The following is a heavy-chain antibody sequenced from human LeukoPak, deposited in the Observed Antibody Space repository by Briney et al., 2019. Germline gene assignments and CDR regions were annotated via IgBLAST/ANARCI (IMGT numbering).Heavy chain of an antibody. CDR1: GGSISDFY. CDR3: ARDFDF. V-gene: IGHV4-4*07. CDR2: IYSGGST. Sequence: SETLSLTCTVSGGSISDFYGSWIRQPAGKGLEWIGRIYSGGSTNYNPSLKSRVTMSVDTSKKQSSLNLGSVTAADTAVYYCARDFDFWGQGTLVTVSS. J-gene: IGHJ4*02.